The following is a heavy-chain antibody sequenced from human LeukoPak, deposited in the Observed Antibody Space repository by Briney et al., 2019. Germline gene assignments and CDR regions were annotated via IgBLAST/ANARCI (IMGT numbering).Heavy chain of an antibody. J-gene: IGHJ4*01. CDR3: GLSKLGIAVAGPIDY. Sequence: SETLSLTCAVSGYSISSGYYWGWLRQPPGKGLEWIGSIHHSGSTYYNPSLKSRLTVSVDTSKNQFSLKLSSVTAADTAIYYCGLSKLGIAVAGPIDYWGQGTLVTVSS. CDR1: GYSISSGYY. V-gene: IGHV4-38-2*01. D-gene: IGHD6-19*01. CDR2: IHHSGST.